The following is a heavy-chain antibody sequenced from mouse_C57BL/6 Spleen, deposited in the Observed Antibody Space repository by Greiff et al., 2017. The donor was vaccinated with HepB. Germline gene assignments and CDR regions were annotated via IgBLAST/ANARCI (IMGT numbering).Heavy chain of an antibody. Sequence: QVQLQQSGPELVKPGASVKISCKASGYAFSSSWMNWVKQRPGKGLEWIGRIYPGDGDTNYNGKFKGKATLTADKSSSTAYMQRSSLTSEDSAVYFCARADGYYEYFDVWGTGTTVTVSS. D-gene: IGHD2-3*01. CDR1: GYAFSSSW. V-gene: IGHV1-82*01. J-gene: IGHJ1*03. CDR3: ARADGYYEYFDV. CDR2: IYPGDGDT.